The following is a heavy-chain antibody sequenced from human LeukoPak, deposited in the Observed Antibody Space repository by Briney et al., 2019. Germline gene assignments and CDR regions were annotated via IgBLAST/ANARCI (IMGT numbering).Heavy chain of an antibody. D-gene: IGHD2-8*02. Sequence: GGSLRLSCAASEFTFSTYGMNWVRQAPGKGLEWVSGISGSGGSTYYADSVKGRFTISRDNSKNTLYLHMNSVRAEDTAVYYCATYRQVLLPFESWGQGTLVTVSS. CDR1: EFTFSTYG. CDR3: ATYRQVLLPFES. J-gene: IGHJ4*02. V-gene: IGHV3-23*01. CDR2: ISGSGGST.